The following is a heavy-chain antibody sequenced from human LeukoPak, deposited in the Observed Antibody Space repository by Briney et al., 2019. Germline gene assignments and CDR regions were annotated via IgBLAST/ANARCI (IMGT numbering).Heavy chain of an antibody. V-gene: IGHV3-21*01. D-gene: IGHD6-13*01. CDR2: ISSGSSYI. J-gene: IGHJ4*02. Sequence: GGSLRLSCAASGFTFSSYTMNWVRHAPGKGLEWVSIISSGSSYIHYADSVKGRFTISRDNAKNSLFLQINSLRAEDTSLYYCAKGNGPGSWLIDYWGQGTLVTVSS. CDR3: AKGNGPGSWLIDY. CDR1: GFTFSSYT.